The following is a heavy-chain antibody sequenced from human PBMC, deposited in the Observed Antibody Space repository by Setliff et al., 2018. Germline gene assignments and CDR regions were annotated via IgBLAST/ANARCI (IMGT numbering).Heavy chain of an antibody. Sequence: LETLSLTCAVYGGSFSGYYWSWIRQPPGKGLEWIGEINHSGSTYYNPSLKSRVTMSVDTSKNQFSLKLRSMTAADTAVYYCAKQGSYYYYMDVWGKGTMVTVSS. V-gene: IGHV4-34*01. J-gene: IGHJ6*03. CDR3: AKQGSYYYYMDV. CDR2: INHSGST. CDR1: GGSFSGYY. D-gene: IGHD6-13*01.